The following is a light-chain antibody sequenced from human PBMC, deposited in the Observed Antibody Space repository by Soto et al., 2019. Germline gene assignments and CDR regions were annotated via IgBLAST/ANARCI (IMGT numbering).Light chain of an antibody. CDR1: QSVSSY. J-gene: IGKJ5*01. Sequence: EIVLTQSPATLSLSPGERATLSCRASQSVSSYLAWYQQKPGQAPRLLIYDASNRATGIPARFSGSGSGTDFTLTISSLEPEYFAVYYCQQRSNWPITFGQGTRLDIK. CDR2: DAS. CDR3: QQRSNWPIT. V-gene: IGKV3-11*01.